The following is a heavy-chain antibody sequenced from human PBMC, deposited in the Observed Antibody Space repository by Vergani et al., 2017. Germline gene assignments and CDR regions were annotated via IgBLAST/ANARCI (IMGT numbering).Heavy chain of an antibody. D-gene: IGHD5-18*01. CDR3: ARDRDTAMVKGYYYYRDV. CDR2: ISYDGSNK. CDR1: GFTFSSYA. Sequence: QVQLVESGGGVVQPGRSLRLSCAASGFTFSSYAMHWVRQAPGKGLEWVAVISYDGSNKYYADSVKGRFTISRDNSKNTLYLQMNSLRAEDTAVYYCARDRDTAMVKGYYYYRDVWGKGTTVTVSS. J-gene: IGHJ6*03. V-gene: IGHV3-30-3*01.